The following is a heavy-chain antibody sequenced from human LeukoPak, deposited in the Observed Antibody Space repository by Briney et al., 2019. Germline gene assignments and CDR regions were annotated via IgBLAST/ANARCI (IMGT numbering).Heavy chain of an antibody. V-gene: IGHV1-69*05. CDR3: ARGWNPESYYYYYYMDV. Sequence: SVKVSCKASGGTFSSYAISWVRQAPGQGLEWMGGIIPIFGTANYAQKFQGRVTITTDESTSTAYMELSSLRSEDTAVYYCARGWNPESYYYYYYMDVWGKGTTVTVSS. CDR2: IIPIFGTA. J-gene: IGHJ6*03. D-gene: IGHD1-1*01. CDR1: GGTFSSYA.